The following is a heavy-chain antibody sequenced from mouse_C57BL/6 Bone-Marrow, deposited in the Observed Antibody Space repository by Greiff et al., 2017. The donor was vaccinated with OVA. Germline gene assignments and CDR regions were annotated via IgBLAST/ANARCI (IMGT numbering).Heavy chain of an antibody. CDR2: IYPGNSDT. J-gene: IGHJ3*01. V-gene: IGHV1-5*01. D-gene: IGHD2-5*01. CDR1: GYTFTSYW. Sequence: VQLQQSGTVLARPGASVKMSCKTSGYTFTSYWMHWVKQRPGQGLEWIGAIYPGNSDTSYNQKFKGKAKLTAVTSASTAYMELSSLTNEDSAVYYCTRTYSNGAWFAYWGQGTLVTVSA. CDR3: TRTYSNGAWFAY.